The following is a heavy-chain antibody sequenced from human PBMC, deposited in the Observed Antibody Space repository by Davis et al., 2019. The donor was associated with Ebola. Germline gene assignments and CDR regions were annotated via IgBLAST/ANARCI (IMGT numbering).Heavy chain of an antibody. CDR3: AREKLQNSPYYYYYYGMDV. D-gene: IGHD4-11*01. J-gene: IGHJ6*04. CDR2: INPNSGGT. CDR1: GYTFTSYA. Sequence: ASVKVSCKASGYTFTSYAMHWVRQAPGQGLEWMGRINPNSGGTNYAQKFQGRVTMTRDTSISTAYMELSRLRSDDTAVYYCAREKLQNSPYYYYYYGMDVWGKGTTVTVSS. V-gene: IGHV1-2*06.